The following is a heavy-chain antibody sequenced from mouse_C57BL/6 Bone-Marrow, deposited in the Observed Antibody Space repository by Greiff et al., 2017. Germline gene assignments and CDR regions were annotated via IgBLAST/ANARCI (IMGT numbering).Heavy chain of an antibody. CDR3: ARRRIDSSGYFDY. D-gene: IGHD3-2*02. J-gene: IGHJ2*01. V-gene: IGHV1-69*01. CDR1: GYTFTSYW. CDR2: IDPSDSYT. Sequence: QVQLKQPGAELVMPGASVKLSCKASGYTFTSYWMHWVKQRPGQGLEWIGEIDPSDSYTNYNQKFKGKSTLTVDKSSSTAYMQLSSLTSEDSAVYYCARRRIDSSGYFDYWGQGTTLTVSS.